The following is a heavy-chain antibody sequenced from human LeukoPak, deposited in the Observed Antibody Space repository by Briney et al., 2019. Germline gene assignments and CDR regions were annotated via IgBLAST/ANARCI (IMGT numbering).Heavy chain of an antibody. V-gene: IGHV4-30-4*01. Sequence: SQTLSLTCTVSGGSISSGDYYWSWIRQPPGKGLEWIGYIYYSGSTYYNPSLKSRVTISVDTSKNQFSPKLSSVTAADTAVYYCARGHYGANLFDYWGQGTLVTVSS. CDR3: ARGHYGANLFDY. J-gene: IGHJ4*01. CDR1: GGSISSGDYY. CDR2: IYYSGST. D-gene: IGHD4-17*01.